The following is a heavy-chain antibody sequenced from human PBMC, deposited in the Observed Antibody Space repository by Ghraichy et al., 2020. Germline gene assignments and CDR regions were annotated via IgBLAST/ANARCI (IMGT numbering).Heavy chain of an antibody. CDR2: IYYSGST. CDR1: GGSISSSSYY. J-gene: IGHJ6*02. D-gene: IGHD3-3*01. CDR3: ARESIWSGYYIVAYYYYGMDV. Sequence: SETLSLTCTVSGGSISSSSYYWGWIRQPPGKGLEWIGSIYYSGSTYYNPSLKSRVTISVDTSKNQFSLKLSSVTAADTAVYYCARESIWSGYYIVAYYYYGMDVWGQGTTVTVSS. V-gene: IGHV4-39*02.